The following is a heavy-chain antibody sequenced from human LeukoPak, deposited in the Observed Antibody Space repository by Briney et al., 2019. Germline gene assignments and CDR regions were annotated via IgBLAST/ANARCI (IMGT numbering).Heavy chain of an antibody. CDR1: GGTFSSYA. Sequence: GASVKVSCKASGGTFSSYAISWVRQAPGQGLEWMGRIIPILGIANYAQKFQGRVTITRDTSASTAYMELSSLRSEDTAVYYCAIGIAAAGPDYYYYGMDVWGQGTTVTVSS. J-gene: IGHJ6*02. V-gene: IGHV1-69*04. D-gene: IGHD6-13*01. CDR3: AIGIAAAGPDYYYYGMDV. CDR2: IIPILGIA.